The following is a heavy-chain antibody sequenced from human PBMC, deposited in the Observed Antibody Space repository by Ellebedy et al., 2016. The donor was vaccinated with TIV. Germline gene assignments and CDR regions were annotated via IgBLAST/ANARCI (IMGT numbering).Heavy chain of an antibody. V-gene: IGHV3-13*01. D-gene: IGHD7-27*01. CDR3: ARDLWGPFDY. Sequence: GESLKISCAASGFTFSSYDMHWVRQATGKGLEWVSAIGTAGDTYYPGSVKGRFTISRENAKNSLYLQMNSLRAGDTAVYYCARDLWGPFDYWGQGTLVTVSS. CDR1: GFTFSSYD. CDR2: IGTAGDT. J-gene: IGHJ4*02.